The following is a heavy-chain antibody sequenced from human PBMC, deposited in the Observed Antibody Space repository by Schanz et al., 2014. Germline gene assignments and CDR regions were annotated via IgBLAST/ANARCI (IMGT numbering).Heavy chain of an antibody. CDR2: INWSDGGTT. CDR1: GFTFSPYC. V-gene: IGHV3-74*01. CDR3: ARDTSSSDCHLAQ. Sequence: EVQLVESGGGLVQPGGSLRLSCGSSGFTFSPYCMHWVRQAPGKGLEWVSPINWSDGGTTGYADSVRGRFTISRDNAKNSLYLEMNSLRVEDTAVYYCARDTSSSDCHLAQWGQGTLVTVSS. D-gene: IGHD2-2*01. J-gene: IGHJ4*02.